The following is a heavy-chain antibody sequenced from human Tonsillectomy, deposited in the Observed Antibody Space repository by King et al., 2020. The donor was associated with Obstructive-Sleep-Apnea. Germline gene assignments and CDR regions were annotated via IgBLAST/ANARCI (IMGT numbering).Heavy chain of an antibody. J-gene: IGHJ5*02. CDR1: GFAFSGYA. CDR3: AKDWSGRTPNWFDP. CDR2: IYYDETT. Sequence: VQLVESGGGVVQPGRSLRLSGAASGFAFSGYAMHWVRQAPGKGLEWGAVIYYDETTYYGDSVKGRFTISRDNSKNTLYLQMNSLRAEDTALYYCAKDWSGRTPNWFDPWGQGTLVTVSS. V-gene: IGHV3-33*06. D-gene: IGHD3-3*01.